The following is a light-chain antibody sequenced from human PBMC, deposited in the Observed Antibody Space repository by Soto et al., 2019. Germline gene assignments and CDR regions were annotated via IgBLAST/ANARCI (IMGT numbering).Light chain of an antibody. CDR2: EVN. CDR3: CSYAGSSTFV. V-gene: IGLV2-23*02. J-gene: IGLJ2*01. Sequence: QSALTRPASVSGSPGQSITISCNGTSSDVGSYNLVSWYQHNPGKAPKFMIYEVNTRPSGVSNRFSGSKSGNTASLTISGLQAEDEADYYCCSYAGSSTFVFGGGTKLTVL. CDR1: SSDVGSYNL.